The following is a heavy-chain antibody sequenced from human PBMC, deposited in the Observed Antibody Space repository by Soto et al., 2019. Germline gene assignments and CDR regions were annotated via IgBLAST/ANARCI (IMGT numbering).Heavy chain of an antibody. D-gene: IGHD3-22*01. Sequence: SVKVSCKASGGTFSSYAISWVRQAPGQGLEWMGGIIPIFGTANYAQKFQGRVTITADESTSTAYMELSSLRSEDTAVYYCAAHHRDLITMIVVPWFDPWGQGTLVTVSS. V-gene: IGHV1-69*13. J-gene: IGHJ5*02. CDR1: GGTFSSYA. CDR2: IIPIFGTA. CDR3: AAHHRDLITMIVVPWFDP.